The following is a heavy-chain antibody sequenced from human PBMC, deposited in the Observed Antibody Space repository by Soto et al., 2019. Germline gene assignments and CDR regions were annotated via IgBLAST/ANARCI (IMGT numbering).Heavy chain of an antibody. J-gene: IGHJ6*03. CDR3: ARGVGYYCYYMDV. V-gene: IGHV3-33*01. D-gene: IGHD1-26*01. Sequence: QVQLVESGGGVVQPGGSLRLSCAASGFTFSSYGMHWVRQAPGKGLEWVAVIWYDGSNKYYADSVKGRFTISRDNSKNTLYLQMNSLRAEDTAVYYCARGVGYYCYYMDVWGKGTTVTVSS. CDR2: IWYDGSNK. CDR1: GFTFSSYG.